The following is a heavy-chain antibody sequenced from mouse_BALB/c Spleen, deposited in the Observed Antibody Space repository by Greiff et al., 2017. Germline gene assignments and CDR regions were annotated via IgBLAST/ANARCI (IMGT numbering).Heavy chain of an antibody. J-gene: IGHJ1*01. D-gene: IGHD1-1*01. V-gene: IGHV1-69*02. Sequence: QVQLKQPGAELVRPGASVKLSCKASGYTFTSYWINWVKQRPGQGLEWIGNIYPSDSYTNYNQKFKDKATLTVDKSSSTAYMQLSSPTSEDSAVYYCTRRGGSGYFDVWGAGTTVTVSA. CDR1: GYTFTSYW. CDR3: TRRGGSGYFDV. CDR2: IYPSDSYT.